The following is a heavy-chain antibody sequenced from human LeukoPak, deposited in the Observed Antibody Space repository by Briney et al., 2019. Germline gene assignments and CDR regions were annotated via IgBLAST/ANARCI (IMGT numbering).Heavy chain of an antibody. J-gene: IGHJ6*03. CDR3: ARDNEYSSSSSYYMDV. V-gene: IGHV3-20*04. Sequence: GGFLRLSCAASGFTFDDYGMSWVRQAPGKGLEWGSGINWNGGSTGYADPVKGRFTISRDNAKNSLYLQMNSLRAEDTALYYCARDNEYSSSSSYYMDVWGKGTTVTVSS. D-gene: IGHD6-6*01. CDR2: INWNGGST. CDR1: GFTFDDYG.